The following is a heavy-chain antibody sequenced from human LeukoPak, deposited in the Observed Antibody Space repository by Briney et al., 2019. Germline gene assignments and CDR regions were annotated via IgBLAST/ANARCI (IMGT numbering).Heavy chain of an antibody. CDR1: GGSVSSGSYY. J-gene: IGHJ3*02. V-gene: IGHV4-61*01. CDR2: IYYSGST. CDR3: ARDSSYSNYVFAFDI. Sequence: SETLSLTCTVSGGSVSSGSYYWSWIRQPPGKGLEWIGYIYYSGSTNYNPSLKSRVTISVDTSKNQSSLKLSSVTAADTAVYYCARDSSYSNYVFAFDIWGQGTMVTVSS. D-gene: IGHD4-11*01.